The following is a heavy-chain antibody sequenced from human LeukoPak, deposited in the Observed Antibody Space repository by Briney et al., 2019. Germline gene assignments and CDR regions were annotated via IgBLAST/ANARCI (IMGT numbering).Heavy chain of an antibody. CDR1: GFTFSSYG. Sequence: PGGSLRLSCAASGFTFSSYGMHWVRQAPGKGLEWVAFIRYDGSNKYYADSVKGRFTISRDNSKNTLYLQMNSLRAEDTAVYYCAKDFVDTAMEYYFDYWGQGTLVTVSS. D-gene: IGHD5-18*01. V-gene: IGHV3-30*02. CDR3: AKDFVDTAMEYYFDY. CDR2: IRYDGSNK. J-gene: IGHJ4*02.